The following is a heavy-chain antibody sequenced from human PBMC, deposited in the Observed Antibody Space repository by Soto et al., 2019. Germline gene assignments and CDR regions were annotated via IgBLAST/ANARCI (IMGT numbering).Heavy chain of an antibody. Sequence: GGSLRLSCAASGFTFSSYAMHWVRQAPGKGLEWVAVISYDGSNKYYADSVKGRFTISRDNSKNTLYLQMNSLRAEDTAVYYCARGGVGVVPAAHDAFDIWGQGTMVTVSS. D-gene: IGHD2-2*01. J-gene: IGHJ3*02. CDR2: ISYDGSNK. V-gene: IGHV3-30-3*01. CDR1: GFTFSSYA. CDR3: ARGGVGVVPAAHDAFDI.